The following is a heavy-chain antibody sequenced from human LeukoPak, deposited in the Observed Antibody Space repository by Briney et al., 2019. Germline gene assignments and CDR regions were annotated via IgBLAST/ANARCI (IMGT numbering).Heavy chain of an antibody. D-gene: IGHD3-9*01. Sequence: GASVKVSCKTSGYTFINYGISWVRQAPGQGLEWMGWITAYNGNTKYAQKLQDRVTMTTDTSTSTAYMELRSLRSDDTAVYYCARVNYDILSGYYIPHGFDVWGQGATVTVSS. CDR1: GYTFINYG. CDR2: ITAYNGNT. CDR3: ARVNYDILSGYYIPHGFDV. V-gene: IGHV1-18*01. J-gene: IGHJ3*01.